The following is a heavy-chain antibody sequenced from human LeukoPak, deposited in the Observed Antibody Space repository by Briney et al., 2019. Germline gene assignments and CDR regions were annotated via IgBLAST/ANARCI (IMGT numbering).Heavy chain of an antibody. J-gene: IGHJ5*02. CDR2: INTDGSIT. V-gene: IGHV3-74*03. D-gene: IGHD3-9*01. CDR1: GLTFSTYL. Sequence: GGSLRLSCAASGLTFSTYLMHWVRQAPGKGLVWVSRINTDGSITTYADSVKGRFTISRDNAKNTLYLQMNSLRDEDTAVYYCASLGTLVPWGQGTLVTVSS. CDR3: ASLGTLVP.